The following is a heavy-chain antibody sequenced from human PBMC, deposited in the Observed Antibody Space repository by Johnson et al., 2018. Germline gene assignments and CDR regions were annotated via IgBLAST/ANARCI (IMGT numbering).Heavy chain of an antibody. D-gene: IGHD3-16*02. CDR3: ASPEYYDYVWGSYRYTYDAFDI. Sequence: YADSVKGRFTISRDNSKNTLYLQMNSLRAEDTAVYYCASPEYYDYVWGSYRYTYDAFDIWGQGTMVTVSS. J-gene: IGHJ3*02. V-gene: IGHV3-30*03.